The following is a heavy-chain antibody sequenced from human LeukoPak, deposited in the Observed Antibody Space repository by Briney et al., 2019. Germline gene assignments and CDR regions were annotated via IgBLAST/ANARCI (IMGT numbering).Heavy chain of an antibody. V-gene: IGHV4-34*01. Sequence: SETLSLTCAVYGGSFSGYYWSWIRQPPGKGLEWIGEINHSGSTNYNPSLKSRVTISVDTSKNQFSLKLSSVTAAGTAVYYCARTGSDVFRVSGGFYDPWGQGTLVTVSS. CDR3: ARTGSDVFRVSGGFYDP. CDR2: INHSGST. J-gene: IGHJ5*02. D-gene: IGHD3-3*01. CDR1: GGSFSGYY.